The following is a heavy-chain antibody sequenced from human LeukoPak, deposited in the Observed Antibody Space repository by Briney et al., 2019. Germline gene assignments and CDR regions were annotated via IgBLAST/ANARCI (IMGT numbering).Heavy chain of an antibody. Sequence: GGSLRLSCAASGFTFSSYWMSWVRQAPGKGLEWVANIKQVGSEKYYVDSVKGRFTISSDNAKNSLYLQMNSLRDEDTAVYYCAREGFSGWDHFDYWGQGTLVTVSS. CDR3: AREGFSGWDHFDY. CDR2: IKQVGSEK. J-gene: IGHJ4*02. V-gene: IGHV3-7*01. D-gene: IGHD6-19*01. CDR1: GFTFSSYW.